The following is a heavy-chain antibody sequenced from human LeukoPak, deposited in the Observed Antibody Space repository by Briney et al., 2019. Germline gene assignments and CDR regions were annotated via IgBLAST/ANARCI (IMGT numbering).Heavy chain of an antibody. CDR2: ISSSGSTI. Sequence: GGSLRLSCAASGFTFSSYEMNWVRQAPGKGLEWVSYISSSGSTIYYADSVKGRFTISRDNAKNSLYLQMNSLRAEDTAVYYCARVWRGGGYDDWGQGTLVTVSS. J-gene: IGHJ4*02. CDR3: ARVWRGGGYDD. CDR1: GFTFSSYE. V-gene: IGHV3-48*03. D-gene: IGHD5-12*01.